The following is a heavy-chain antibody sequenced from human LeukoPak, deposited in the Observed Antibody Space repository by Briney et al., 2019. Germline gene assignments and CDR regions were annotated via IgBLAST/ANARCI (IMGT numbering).Heavy chain of an antibody. D-gene: IGHD3-10*01. CDR3: VRDRGADKDDY. CDR2: ISSSSINI. J-gene: IGHJ4*01. Sequence: GGSLRLPCAASGFSFSSYTLNWVRQAPGQGLEWVSSISSSSINIFYGDSVKGRFTISRDNTKNSVYLQMKSLRVEDTAVYYCVRDRGADKDDYWGHGTLVSVSS. V-gene: IGHV3-21*01. CDR1: GFSFSSYT.